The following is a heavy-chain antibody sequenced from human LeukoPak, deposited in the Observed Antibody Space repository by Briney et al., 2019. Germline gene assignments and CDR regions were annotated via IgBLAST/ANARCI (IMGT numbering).Heavy chain of an antibody. CDR2: INPNSGGT. CDR1: GYTFTVYY. V-gene: IGHV1-2*02. Sequence: ASVKVSCKASGYTFTVYYMHWVRQAPGQALEWMGWINPNSGGTNYAQKFQGRVTMTRDTSISTAYMELSRLRSDDTAVYYCARDAFEWELHFDYWGQGTLVTVSS. D-gene: IGHD1-26*01. J-gene: IGHJ4*02. CDR3: ARDAFEWELHFDY.